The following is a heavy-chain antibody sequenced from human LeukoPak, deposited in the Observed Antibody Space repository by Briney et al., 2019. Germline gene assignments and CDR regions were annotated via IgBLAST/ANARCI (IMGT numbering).Heavy chain of an antibody. CDR3: AKGDDYSNYFDY. J-gene: IGHJ4*02. CDR1: GFTFSSYS. V-gene: IGHV3-21*01. CDR2: ISSSSSYI. D-gene: IGHD4-11*01. Sequence: PGGSLRLSCAASGFTFSSYSMNWVRQAPGKGLEWVSSISSSSSYIYYADSVKGRFTISRDNSKNTLYLQMNSLRAEDTAVYYCAKGDDYSNYFDYWGQGTLVTVSS.